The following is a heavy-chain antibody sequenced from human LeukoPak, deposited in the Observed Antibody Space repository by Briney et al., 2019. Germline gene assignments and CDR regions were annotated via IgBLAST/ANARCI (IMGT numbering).Heavy chain of an antibody. CDR1: GYTFTGYY. J-gene: IGHJ4*02. Sequence: ASVKVSCKASGYTFTGYYMHWVRQAPGQGLEWMGWINPNSGGTNYAQKFQGRVTMTRDTSISTAYMELSRLRSDDTAVYYCARDASGSSWCYFDYWGQGTLVTVSS. V-gene: IGHV1-2*02. CDR3: ARDASGSSWCYFDY. D-gene: IGHD6-13*01. CDR2: INPNSGGT.